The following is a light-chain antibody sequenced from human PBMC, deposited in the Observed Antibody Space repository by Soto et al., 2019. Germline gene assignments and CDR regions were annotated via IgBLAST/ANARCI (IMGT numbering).Light chain of an antibody. Sequence: DIQMTQSPSSLSASIGDRITITCRASQSISTYLNWYQQKPGKAPKLLIYGASTLQSGVPSRFSGRGSATDFTLTISSLQPEDFATYYCQQGFSTPPLTFGDGNKVDIK. CDR1: QSISTY. CDR2: GAS. CDR3: QQGFSTPPLT. J-gene: IGKJ4*01. V-gene: IGKV1-39*01.